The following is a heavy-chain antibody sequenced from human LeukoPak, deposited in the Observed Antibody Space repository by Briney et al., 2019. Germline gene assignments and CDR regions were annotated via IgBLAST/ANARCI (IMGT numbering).Heavy chain of an antibody. Sequence: SETLSLTCAVYGGSFSGYYWSWIRQPPGKGLEWIGYIYYSGSTNYNPSLKSRVTISVDTSKNQFSLKLSSVTAADTAVYYCARLHPKIAARPWHYFDYWGQGTLVTVSS. CDR2: IYYSGST. V-gene: IGHV4-59*01. J-gene: IGHJ4*02. CDR3: ARLHPKIAARPWHYFDY. D-gene: IGHD6-6*01. CDR1: GGSFSGYY.